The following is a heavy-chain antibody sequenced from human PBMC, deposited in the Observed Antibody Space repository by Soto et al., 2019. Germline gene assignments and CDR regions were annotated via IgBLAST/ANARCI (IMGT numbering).Heavy chain of an antibody. Sequence: SVKVSCKASGLTFTSSAVQWVRQARGQRLEWIGWIVVGSGNTNYAQKFQERVTITSDMSTSTAYMELSSLRSEDTAVYYCAAYDRSGYYSICSDYWGQGTLLTVSS. V-gene: IGHV1-58*01. CDR2: IVVGSGNT. J-gene: IGHJ4*02. D-gene: IGHD3-22*01. CDR1: GLTFTSSA. CDR3: AAYDRSGYYSICSDY.